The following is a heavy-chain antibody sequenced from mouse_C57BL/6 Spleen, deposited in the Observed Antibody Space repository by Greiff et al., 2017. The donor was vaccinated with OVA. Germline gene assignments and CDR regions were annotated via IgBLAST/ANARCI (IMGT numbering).Heavy chain of an antibody. CDR2: INYDGSST. V-gene: IGHV5-16*01. D-gene: IGHD2-5*01. Sequence: DVQLVESEGGLVQPGSSMKLSCTASGFTFSDYYMAWVRQVPEKGLEWVANINYDGSSTYYLDSLKSRFIISRDNAKNILYLQMSSLKSEDTATYYCASSNSDYYAMDYWGQGTSVTVSS. CDR1: GFTFSDYY. CDR3: ASSNSDYYAMDY. J-gene: IGHJ4*01.